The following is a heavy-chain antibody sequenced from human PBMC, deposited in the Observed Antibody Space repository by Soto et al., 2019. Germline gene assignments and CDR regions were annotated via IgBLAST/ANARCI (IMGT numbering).Heavy chain of an antibody. CDR2: ISGSGGST. J-gene: IGHJ4*02. CDR3: ANSPGILGPLPSLDDY. CDR1: GFTFSSYA. V-gene: IGHV3-23*01. Sequence: GGSLRLSCAASGFTFSSYAMGWVRQAPGKGLEWVSAISGSGGSTYYADSVKGRFTISRDNSKNTLYLQMNSLRAEDTAVYYCANSPGILGPLPSLDDYWGQGTLVTVSS. D-gene: IGHD3-10*01.